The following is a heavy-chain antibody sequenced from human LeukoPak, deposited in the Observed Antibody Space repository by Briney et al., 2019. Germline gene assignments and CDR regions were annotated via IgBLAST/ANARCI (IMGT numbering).Heavy chain of an antibody. J-gene: IGHJ4*02. Sequence: GESLKISCKGSGYSFSSYWIDWVRQMPGKGLEWMGSIYPSDSDTRYSPSFQGQVTISVDRSISTAYLQWSSLKASDTAMYYCARRIGYYDSSGPNFDYWDQGTLVTVSS. CDR2: IYPSDSDT. D-gene: IGHD3-22*01. CDR3: ARRIGYYDSSGPNFDY. CDR1: GYSFSSYW. V-gene: IGHV5-51*01.